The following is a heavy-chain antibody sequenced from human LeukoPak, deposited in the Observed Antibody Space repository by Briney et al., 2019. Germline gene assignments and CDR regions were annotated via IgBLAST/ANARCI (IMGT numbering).Heavy chain of an antibody. CDR1: GFTVSSIY. CDR3: GRNLLSSIAARGALGNGMDV. D-gene: IGHD6-6*01. Sequence: GGSLRLSCAASGFTVSSIYMSXVRQAPGEGXXXXXXXXXXGSKYYADPGKGRFPISRNNSKTTLNFRMNSLRAKDTALIYCGRNLLSSIAARGALGNGMDVWGQGTTVTVSS. J-gene: IGHJ6*02. V-gene: IGHV3-66*01. CDR2: XXXXGSK.